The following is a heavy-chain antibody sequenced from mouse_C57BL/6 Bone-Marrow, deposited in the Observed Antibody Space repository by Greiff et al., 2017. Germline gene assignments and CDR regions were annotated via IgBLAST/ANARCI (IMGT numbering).Heavy chain of an antibody. Sequence: VQLKESGGGLVQPGGSLKLSCAASGFTFSDYYMYWVRQTPEKRLEWVAYISNGGGSTYYPDTVKGRFTISRDNAKNTLYLQMSRLKSEDTAMYYCARHGDYWGQGTSVTVSS. CDR2: ISNGGGST. J-gene: IGHJ4*01. CDR1: GFTFSDYY. CDR3: ARHGDY. V-gene: IGHV5-12*01.